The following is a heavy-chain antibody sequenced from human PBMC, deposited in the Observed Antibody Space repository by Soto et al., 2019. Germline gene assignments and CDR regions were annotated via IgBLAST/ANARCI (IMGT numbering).Heavy chain of an antibody. D-gene: IGHD2-2*01. CDR1: GGSISIYY. J-gene: IGHJ4*02. CDR2: IYYSGST. CDR3: ARAVLPATAPFDY. Sequence: PSGTLSLTFIVSGGSISIYYWSWIRQPPGKGLEWIGYIYYSGSTNYNPSLQSRVTISVDTSKNQFSLKLSSVTAADTAVYYCARAVLPATAPFDYWGQGTLVTVSS. V-gene: IGHV4-59*01.